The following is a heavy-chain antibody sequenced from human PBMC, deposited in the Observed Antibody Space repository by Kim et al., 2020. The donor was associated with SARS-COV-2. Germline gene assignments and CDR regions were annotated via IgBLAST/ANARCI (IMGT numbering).Heavy chain of an antibody. CDR3: AKYCNANSCYYYYGMDV. CDR2: ISGSGKDT. J-gene: IGHJ6*02. Sequence: GGSLRLSCTTSGFTFSDYVMTWVRQAPGKGLECVSGISGSGKDTYYADSVRGRFTISRDNAKNTLYLQMNSLRAEDTAVYYCAKYCNANSCYYYYGMDVWGQGTTVIVSS. CDR1: GFTFSDYV. V-gene: IGHV3-23*01. D-gene: IGHD2-15*01.